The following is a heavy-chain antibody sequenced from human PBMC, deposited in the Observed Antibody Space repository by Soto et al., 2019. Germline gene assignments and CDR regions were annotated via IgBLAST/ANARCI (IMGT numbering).Heavy chain of an antibody. CDR3: ARVLNILTGYWLNYYFDY. CDR2: IYYSGST. CDR1: GGSISSYY. Sequence: SETLSLTCTVSGGSISSYYWSWIRQPPGKGLEWIGYIYYSGSTNYNPSLKSRVTISVDTSKNQFSLKLSSVTAADTAVYYCARVLNILTGYWLNYYFDYWGQGTLVTVSS. D-gene: IGHD3-9*01. V-gene: IGHV4-59*01. J-gene: IGHJ4*02.